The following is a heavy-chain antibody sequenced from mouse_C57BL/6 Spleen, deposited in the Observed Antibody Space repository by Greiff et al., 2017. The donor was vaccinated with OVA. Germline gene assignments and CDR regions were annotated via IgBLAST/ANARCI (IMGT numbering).Heavy chain of an antibody. CDR1: GFTFSDYY. V-gene: IGHV5-12*01. J-gene: IGHJ1*03. D-gene: IGHD3-3*01. Sequence: EVQGVESGGGLVQPGGSLKLSCAASGFTFSDYYMYWVRQTPEKRLEWVAYISNGGGSTYYPDTVKGRFTISRDNAKNTLYLQMSRLKSEDTAMYYCARGRGRENWYFDVWGTGTTVTVSS. CDR3: ARGRGRENWYFDV. CDR2: ISNGGGST.